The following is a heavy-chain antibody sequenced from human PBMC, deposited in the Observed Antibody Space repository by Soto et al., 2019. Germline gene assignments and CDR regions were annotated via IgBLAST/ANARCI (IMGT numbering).Heavy chain of an antibody. CDR1: GYTFTSYG. V-gene: IGHV1-18*01. Sequence: GASVKVSCKASGYTFTSYGSSWVRQAPGRGLEWMGWISAYNGNTNYAQKLQGRVTMTTDTSTSTAYMELRSLRSDDTAVYYCARGYSYGYEESYYGMDVWGQGTTVTVSS. CDR3: ARGYSYGYEESYYGMDV. J-gene: IGHJ6*02. D-gene: IGHD5-18*01. CDR2: ISAYNGNT.